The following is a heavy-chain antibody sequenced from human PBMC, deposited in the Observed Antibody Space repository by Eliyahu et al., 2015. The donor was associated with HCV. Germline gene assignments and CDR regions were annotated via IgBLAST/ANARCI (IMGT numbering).Heavy chain of an antibody. J-gene: IGHJ6*02. V-gene: IGHV3-48*02. CDR2: ISSSSGSSSSSSATV. CDR3: VRDGEGSYLLESPDV. CDR1: GFXLGXXX. Sequence: EVQVVESGGGLVQPGGSLTLSCAXSGFXLGXXXMNWVRQAPGKGLEGVAYISSSSGSSSSSSATVHYADSVRGRFTISRDNAKNSLNLQMNSLRDEDTAVYYCVRDGEGSYLLESPDVWGQGTTVTVSS. D-gene: IGHD3-10*01.